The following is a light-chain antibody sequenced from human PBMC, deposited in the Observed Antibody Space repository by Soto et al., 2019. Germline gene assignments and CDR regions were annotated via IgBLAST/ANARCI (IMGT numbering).Light chain of an antibody. V-gene: IGKV1-5*03. J-gene: IGKJ1*01. CDR3: HQYSNYWT. CDR1: QSISTW. CDR2: KAS. Sequence: DIQMTQSPSTLSASVGDRVTITCRASQSISTWLAWYQQKPGKAPKLLIYKASSLESGVPSRFSGSGSGTEFTLTISSLQPYDFATFYCHQYSNYWTFGQGTKVEIK.